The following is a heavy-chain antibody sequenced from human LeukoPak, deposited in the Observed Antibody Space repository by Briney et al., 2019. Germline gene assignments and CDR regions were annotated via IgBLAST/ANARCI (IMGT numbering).Heavy chain of an antibody. CDR2: ISASGGST. CDR1: GFTFSSYA. CDR3: ARHGSGRYYPAEGRVDY. V-gene: IGHV3-23*01. Sequence: GGSLRLSCAASGFTFSSYAMSWVRQAPGKGLEWVSSISASGGSTYYADSVKGRFTISRDNSKNTLYLQMNSLRAEDTAVYYCARHGSGRYYPAEGRVDYWGQGTLVTVSS. J-gene: IGHJ4*02. D-gene: IGHD3-10*01.